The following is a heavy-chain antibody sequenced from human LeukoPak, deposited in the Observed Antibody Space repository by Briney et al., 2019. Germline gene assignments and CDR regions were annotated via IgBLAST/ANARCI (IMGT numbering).Heavy chain of an antibody. D-gene: IGHD5-12*01. V-gene: IGHV4-30-2*01. CDR2: IYHSGST. CDR1: GGSISSGGYS. CDR3: ARARRGQVPRLGFAAFDI. Sequence: SQTLSLTCAVSGGSISSGGYSWSWIRQPPGKGLEWIGYIYHSGSTYYNPSLKSRVTISVDRSKNQFSLKLSSVTAADTAVYYCARARRGQVPRLGFAAFDIWGQGTMVTVSS. J-gene: IGHJ3*02.